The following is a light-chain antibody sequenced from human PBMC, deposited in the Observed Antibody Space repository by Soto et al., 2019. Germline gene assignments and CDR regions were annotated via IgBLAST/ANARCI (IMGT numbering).Light chain of an antibody. Sequence: EIVLTQSPATLSLSPGERATLSCRASQSVSSYLAWYQQKPGQAPRLLIYDASTRATGIPARFSGSGSGTDFSLTISSLQAYDFAADYCQQHSNRLRVTFGHGTKVDIK. CDR3: QQHSNRLRVT. CDR1: QSVSSY. CDR2: DAS. J-gene: IGKJ3*01. V-gene: IGKV3-11*01.